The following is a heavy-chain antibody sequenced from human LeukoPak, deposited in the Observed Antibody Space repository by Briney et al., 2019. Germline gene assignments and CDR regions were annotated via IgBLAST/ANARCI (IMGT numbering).Heavy chain of an antibody. CDR3: ARLEERGLDAFDI. D-gene: IGHD1-1*01. CDR2: INPNSGGT. CDR1: GYTFTGYY. J-gene: IGHJ3*02. V-gene: IGHV1-2*02. Sequence: ASVKVSCKASGYTFTGYYMHWVRQAPGQGLEWMGWINPNSGGTSYAQKFQGRVTMTRDTSTSTVYMELSSLRSEDTAVYYCARLEERGLDAFDIWGQGTMVTVSS.